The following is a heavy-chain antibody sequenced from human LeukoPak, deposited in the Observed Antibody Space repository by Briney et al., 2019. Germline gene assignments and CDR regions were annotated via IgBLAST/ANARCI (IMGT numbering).Heavy chain of an antibody. Sequence: SETLSLTCTVSGVSIRSGDYYWGWIRQSPGKGLEWIGSMSSGGSFFYNPSLRSRITISVDTSKNQFSLKLNSVTAADTAVYYCARAPAYYYGSGSPGGGFDPWGQGTLVTVSS. V-gene: IGHV4-39*07. CDR2: MSSGGSF. CDR3: ARAPAYYYGSGSPGGGFDP. D-gene: IGHD3-10*01. CDR1: GVSIRSGDYY. J-gene: IGHJ5*02.